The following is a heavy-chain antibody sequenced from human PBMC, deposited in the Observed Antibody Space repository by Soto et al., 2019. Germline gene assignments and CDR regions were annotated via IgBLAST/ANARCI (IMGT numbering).Heavy chain of an antibody. V-gene: IGHV4-59*01. CDR2: IYYSGST. CDR1: GGSISIYY. Sequence: PSETLSLTCTVSGGSISIYYWSWIRQPPGKGLEWIGYIYYSGSTNYNPSLKSRVTISVDTSKNQFSLKLSSVTAADTAVYYCARADYDFWRLHDAFDIWGQGTMVTVSS. CDR3: ARADYDFWRLHDAFDI. J-gene: IGHJ3*02. D-gene: IGHD3-3*01.